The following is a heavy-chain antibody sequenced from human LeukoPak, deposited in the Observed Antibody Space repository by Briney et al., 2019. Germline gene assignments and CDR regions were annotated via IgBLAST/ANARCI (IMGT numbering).Heavy chain of an antibody. J-gene: IGHJ4*02. CDR1: GGSISLYY. CDR3: ARGVQDYGNYVFDY. Sequence: NPSETLSLTCTVSGGSISLYYWSWIRQPPGKELEWIGYVYYTGSVRYNPSLKSRLTMSIDTSKNQFSLKLSSVTAADTAVFYCARGVQDYGNYVFDYWGQGTLVTVSS. V-gene: IGHV4-59*01. D-gene: IGHD3-16*01. CDR2: VYYTGSV.